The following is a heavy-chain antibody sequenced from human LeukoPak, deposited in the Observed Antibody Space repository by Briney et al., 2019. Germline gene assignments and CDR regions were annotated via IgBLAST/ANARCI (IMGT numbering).Heavy chain of an antibody. CDR3: TRHEYSSSSLSLRDYYYMDV. J-gene: IGHJ6*03. V-gene: IGHV1-2*02. CDR1: GYTFTGYY. Sequence: ASVKVSCKASGYTFTGYYMHWVRQAPGQGLEWMGWINPNSGGTNYAQKFQGRVTMTRDTSISTAYLQWSSLKASDTAMYYCTRHEYSSSSLSLRDYYYMDVWGKGTTATVSS. D-gene: IGHD6-6*01. CDR2: INPNSGGT.